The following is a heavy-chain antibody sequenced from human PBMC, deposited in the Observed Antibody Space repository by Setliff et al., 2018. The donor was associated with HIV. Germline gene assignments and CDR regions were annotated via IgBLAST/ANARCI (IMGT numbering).Heavy chain of an antibody. CDR3: ATRVVVAATLAEYDY. V-gene: IGHV3-7*01. CDR2: INQDGSEK. CDR1: EFTFSSYW. D-gene: IGHD2-15*01. J-gene: IGHJ4*02. Sequence: GGSLRLSCAASEFTFSSYWVSWVRQAPGKGLQWVANINQDGSEKYYVDSVKGRFTISRDNAKNSLYLQMNSLRAEDTAVYYCATRVVVAATLAEYDYWGQGTLVTVSS.